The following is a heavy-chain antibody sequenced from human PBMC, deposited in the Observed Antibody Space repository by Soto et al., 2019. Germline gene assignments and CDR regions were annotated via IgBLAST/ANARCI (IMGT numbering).Heavy chain of an antibody. CDR1: GFTFSSFH. D-gene: IGHD3-16*02. CDR2: ISSGGDNI. CDR3: AGSYGSADS. V-gene: IGHV3-21*01. Sequence: EVQLVESGGGLVKPGGSLRLSCVASGFTFSSFHMNWVRQAPGKGLEWVSSISSGGDNIYYAASVNGRFTISRDNAKNSLYLQMNRLRPEDTAVYYCAGSYGSADSWGQGTLVTVSS. J-gene: IGHJ5*01.